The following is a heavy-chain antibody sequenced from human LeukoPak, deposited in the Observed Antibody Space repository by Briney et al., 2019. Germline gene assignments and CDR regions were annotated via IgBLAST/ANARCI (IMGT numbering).Heavy chain of an antibody. V-gene: IGHV3-23*01. J-gene: IGHJ4*02. D-gene: IGHD6-19*01. Sequence: GGSLRLSCAASGFTFSSYAMSWVRQAPGKGLEWVSAISGSGGSTYYADSVKGRFTIYRDNSKNTLYLQMNSLRAEDTAVYYCAKSERYSSGWSDYWGQGTLVTVSS. CDR2: ISGSGGST. CDR1: GFTFSSYA. CDR3: AKSERYSSGWSDY.